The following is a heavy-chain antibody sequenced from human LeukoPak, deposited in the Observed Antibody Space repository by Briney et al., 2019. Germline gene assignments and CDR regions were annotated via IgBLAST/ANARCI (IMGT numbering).Heavy chain of an antibody. J-gene: IGHJ6*02. CDR3: ARVGGSNYYYYGMDV. Sequence: SETLSLTCAVYSGSFSGYYWSWIRQPPGKGLEWIGEINHSGSTNYNPSLKSRVTISVDTSKNQFSLKLSSVTAADTAVYYCARVGGSNYYYYGMDVWGQGTTVTVSS. V-gene: IGHV4-34*01. CDR2: INHSGST. CDR1: SGSFSGYY.